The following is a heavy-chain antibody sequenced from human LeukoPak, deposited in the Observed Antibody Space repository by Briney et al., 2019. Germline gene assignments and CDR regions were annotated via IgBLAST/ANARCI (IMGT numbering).Heavy chain of an antibody. Sequence: GASVKVSCKASGYTFTSYDINWVRQATGQGPEWMGWMNPNSGNTGYAQKFQGRVTMTRNTSISTAYMELSSLRSEDTAVYYCARGPETGYGDYVEGFDYWGQGTLVTVSS. V-gene: IGHV1-8*01. D-gene: IGHD4-17*01. CDR1: GYTFTSYD. J-gene: IGHJ4*02. CDR2: MNPNSGNT. CDR3: ARGPETGYGDYVEGFDY.